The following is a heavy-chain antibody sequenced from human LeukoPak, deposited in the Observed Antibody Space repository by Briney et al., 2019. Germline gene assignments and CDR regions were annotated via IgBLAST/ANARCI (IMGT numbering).Heavy chain of an antibody. V-gene: IGHV1-69*04. J-gene: IGHJ6*02. D-gene: IGHD1-26*01. Sequence: GASVKVSCKASGGTFSSYAISWVRQAPGQGLERMGRTIPILGIANYAQKFQGRVTITADKSTSTAYMELSSLRSEDTAVYYCARLVGDADGVPDYYGMDVWGQGTTVTVSS. CDR2: TIPILGIA. CDR3: ARLVGDADGVPDYYGMDV. CDR1: GGTFSSYA.